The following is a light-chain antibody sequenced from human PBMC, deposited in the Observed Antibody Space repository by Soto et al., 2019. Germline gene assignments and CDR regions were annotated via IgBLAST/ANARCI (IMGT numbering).Light chain of an antibody. Sequence: QSALTQPASVSGALGQSITISCTGTISDFGDYNYGSWYQQHPCKAPKLMIYDVNNRPSGVSNRFSCSKSGNTASLNISGLQAEDEADYYCRSYTSSSTLVFGGGTKLTVL. CDR1: ISDFGDYNY. V-gene: IGLV2-14*01. CDR3: RSYTSSSTLV. J-gene: IGLJ2*01. CDR2: DVN.